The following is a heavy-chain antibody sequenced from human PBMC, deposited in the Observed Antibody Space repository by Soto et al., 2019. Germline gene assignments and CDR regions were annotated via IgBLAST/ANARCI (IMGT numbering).Heavy chain of an antibody. D-gene: IGHD3-22*01. CDR3: ARFYYDSSGYTFDY. V-gene: IGHV4-30-2*01. CDR2: IYHSGST. Sequence: SETLSLTCAVSGGSISSGGYSWSWIRQPPGKGLEGVGYIYHSGSTYYNPSLKSRVTISVDTSENQFSLKLSSVTAADTAVYYCARFYYDSSGYTFDYWGQGTLVTVSS. J-gene: IGHJ4*02. CDR1: GGSISSGGYS.